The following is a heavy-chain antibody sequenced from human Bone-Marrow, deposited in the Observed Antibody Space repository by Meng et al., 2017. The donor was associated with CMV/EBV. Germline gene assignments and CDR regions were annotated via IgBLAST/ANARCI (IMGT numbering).Heavy chain of an antibody. Sequence: SVKVSCKASGGTFSSYAISWVRQAPGQGLEWMGGIIPILGIANYAQKFQGRVTITADKSTSTAYMELSSLRSEDTAVYYCARDLIVVVPAAISPDYYGMDVWGQGNTVNVSS. J-gene: IGHJ6*02. CDR2: IIPILGIA. CDR1: GGTFSSYA. CDR3: ARDLIVVVPAAISPDYYGMDV. V-gene: IGHV1-69*10. D-gene: IGHD2-2*01.